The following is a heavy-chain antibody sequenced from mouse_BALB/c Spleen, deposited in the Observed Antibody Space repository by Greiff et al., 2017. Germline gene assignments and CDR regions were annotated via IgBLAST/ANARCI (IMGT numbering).Heavy chain of an antibody. D-gene: IGHD1-1*02. J-gene: IGHJ4*01. CDR2: ISDGGSYT. V-gene: IGHV5-4*02. CDR1: GFTFSDYY. Sequence: EVMLVESGGGLVKPGGSLKLSCAASGFTFSDYYMYWVRQTPEKRLEWVATISDGGSYTYYPDSVKGRFTISRDNAKNNLYLQMSSLKSEDTAMYYCARGDYDSYAMDYWGQGTSVTVSS. CDR3: ARGDYDSYAMDY.